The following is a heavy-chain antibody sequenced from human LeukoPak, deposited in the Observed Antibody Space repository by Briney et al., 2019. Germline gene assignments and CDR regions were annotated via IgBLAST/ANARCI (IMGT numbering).Heavy chain of an antibody. CDR1: GFTFSDYY. J-gene: IGHJ4*02. V-gene: IGHV3-11*01. Sequence: GGSLRLSCTASGFTFSDYYMAWICQAPGKGLEWVSYISNSGSTTYHADSVKGRFTVSRDNTKNSLHLQMNSLRAEDTAVYYCARVLVVSLYSEMPTFAYWGQGTLVTVSS. CDR2: ISNSGSTT. CDR3: ARVLVVSLYSEMPTFAY. D-gene: IGHD5-24*01.